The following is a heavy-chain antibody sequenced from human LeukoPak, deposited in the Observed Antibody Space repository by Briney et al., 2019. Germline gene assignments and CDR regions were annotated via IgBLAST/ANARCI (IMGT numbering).Heavy chain of an antibody. V-gene: IGHV4-59*08. CDR3: ARQGPDAFFDY. CDR2: IYYSGST. J-gene: IGHJ4*02. Sequence: PSETLSLTCTVSGDSIGSYDWSWIRQPPGKGLEWIGYIYYSGSTNYNPSLMSRVTISVDTSKNQFSLKLSSVTAADTAVYYCARQGPDAFFDYWGQGTLVTVSS. CDR1: GDSIGSYD.